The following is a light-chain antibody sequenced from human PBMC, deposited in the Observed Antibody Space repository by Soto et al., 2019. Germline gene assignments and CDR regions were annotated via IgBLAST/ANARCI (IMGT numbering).Light chain of an antibody. J-gene: IGKJ4*01. CDR1: QSISSY. Sequence: DIQMTQSPSSLSASVGDRVTITCRASQSISSYLNWYQQKPGKVPKLLIYAASSLQSGVPSRFSGSGSGTDFTLTISSLQPEDFATYYCQQSYSTLLLTFGGGTKVDIK. CDR2: AAS. V-gene: IGKV1-39*01. CDR3: QQSYSTLLLT.